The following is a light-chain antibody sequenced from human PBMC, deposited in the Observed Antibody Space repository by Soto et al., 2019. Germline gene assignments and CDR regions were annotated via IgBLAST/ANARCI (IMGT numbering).Light chain of an antibody. CDR1: SSDVGGYNY. V-gene: IGLV2-11*01. CDR2: DVS. CDR3: CSYAGSDRVV. J-gene: IGLJ2*01. Sequence: QSALTQPRSVSGSPGQSVTISCTGTSSDVGGYNYVSWYQQHPGKAPKLMIYDVSKRPSGVSGRFSGSKSGNTASLTISGLQAEDEADYYCCSYAGSDRVVFGGGTKLTVL.